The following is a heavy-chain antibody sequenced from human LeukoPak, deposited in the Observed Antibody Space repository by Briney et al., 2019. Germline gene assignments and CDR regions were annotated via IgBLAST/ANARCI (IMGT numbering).Heavy chain of an antibody. CDR3: AGITYYDILTGYPYDY. Sequence: SETLSLTCAVYNGSFSGYYWSWIRQPPGKGLEWIGEINHSGSTHYNPSLKSRVTISVDTSKNQFSLKLSSVTAADTAVYYCAGITYYDILTGYPYDYWGQGTLVTVSS. V-gene: IGHV4-34*01. CDR2: INHSGST. J-gene: IGHJ4*02. D-gene: IGHD3-9*01. CDR1: NGSFSGYY.